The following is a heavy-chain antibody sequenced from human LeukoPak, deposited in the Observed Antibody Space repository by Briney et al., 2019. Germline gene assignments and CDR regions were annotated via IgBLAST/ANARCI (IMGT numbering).Heavy chain of an antibody. CDR1: GFTFSSYA. V-gene: IGHV3-30*02. D-gene: IGHD6-13*01. CDR3: AKSGFRAAAGSVSWFDP. Sequence: PGGSLRLSCAASGFTFSSYAMSWVRQAPGKGLEWVAFIRYDGSNKYYADSVKGRFTISRDNSKNTLYLQMNSLRAEDTAVYYCAKSGFRAAAGSVSWFDPWGQGTLVTVSS. CDR2: IRYDGSNK. J-gene: IGHJ5*02.